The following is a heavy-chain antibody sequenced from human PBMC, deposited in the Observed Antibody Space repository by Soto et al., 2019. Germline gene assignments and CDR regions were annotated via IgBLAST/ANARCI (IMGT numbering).Heavy chain of an antibody. D-gene: IGHD3-10*01. J-gene: IGHJ5*02. Sequence: ASVKVSCKASGYIFTEYHIHWVRQAPGQGLEFMGWINTNNGGAGSAQQFQGRVTVTRDTSINTVYLELSNLRSDDTAVYFCAQARGTTSTHPSYNWFDTWGQGTLVTVSS. CDR2: INTNNGGA. CDR3: AQARGTTSTHPSYNWFDT. CDR1: GYIFTEYH. V-gene: IGHV1-2*02.